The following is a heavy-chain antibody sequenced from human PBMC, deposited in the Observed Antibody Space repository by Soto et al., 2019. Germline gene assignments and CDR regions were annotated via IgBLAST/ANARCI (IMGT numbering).Heavy chain of an antibody. CDR3: ARDHHRYSGYDYVDY. Sequence: PGGSLRLSFAASGFTFSDYYMSWIRQAPGKGLEWVSYISSSSTYTNYADSVKGRFTISRDNAKNSLYLQMNSLRAEDTAVYYCARDHHRYSGYDYVDYWGQGT. D-gene: IGHD5-12*01. CDR2: ISSSSTYT. CDR1: GFTFSDYY. J-gene: IGHJ4*02. V-gene: IGHV3-11*05.